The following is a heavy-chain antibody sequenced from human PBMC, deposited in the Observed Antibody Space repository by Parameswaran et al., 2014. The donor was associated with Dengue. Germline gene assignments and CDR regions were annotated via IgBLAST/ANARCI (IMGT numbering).Heavy chain of an antibody. V-gene: IGHV3-74*01. CDR3: AREGLWQQLGRGLDP. CDR2: INSDGSSI. D-gene: IGHD6-13*01. Sequence: MPGVRQAPGKGLVWVSRINSDGSSISYADSVKGRFTISRDNAKNTLYLQMNSLRAEDTAVYYCAREGLWQQLGRGLDPWGQGTLVTVSS. J-gene: IGHJ5*02.